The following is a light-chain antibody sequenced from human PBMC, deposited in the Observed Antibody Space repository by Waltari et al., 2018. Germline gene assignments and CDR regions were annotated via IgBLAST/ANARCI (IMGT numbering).Light chain of an antibody. V-gene: IGKV3-11*01. CDR3: HQRAAWPVT. J-gene: IGKJ4*01. Sequence: PGERATLSCRASQSIASYLAWYQQKPGLPPRLLIHDASNRATGVPARFSGSGSETDFTLTISSLEPEDFAVYYCHQRAAWPVTFGGGTKVEIK. CDR1: QSIASY. CDR2: DAS.